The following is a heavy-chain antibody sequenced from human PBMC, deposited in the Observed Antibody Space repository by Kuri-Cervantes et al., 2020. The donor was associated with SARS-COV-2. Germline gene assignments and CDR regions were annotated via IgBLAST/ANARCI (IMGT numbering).Heavy chain of an antibody. Sequence: ASVKVSCKASGYTFTDYYIYWVRQAPGQGLEWMGWINPNSGGTNYAQKFQGWVTMTRDTSLTTGYMELTRLTSDDTAVYYRARGEGARGLMVVFKWRGAGPLHFWGQGTLVTVSS. CDR2: INPNSGGT. V-gene: IGHV1-2*04. CDR1: GYTFTDYY. CDR3: ARGEGARGLMVVFKWRGAGPLHF. D-gene: IGHD3-10*01. J-gene: IGHJ4*02.